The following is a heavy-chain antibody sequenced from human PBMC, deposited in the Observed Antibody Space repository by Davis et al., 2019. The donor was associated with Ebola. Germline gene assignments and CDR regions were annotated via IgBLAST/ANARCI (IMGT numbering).Heavy chain of an antibody. CDR3: ARGPHYMRSLNYFYGMDV. CDR1: GFTFDAYA. V-gene: IGHV3-43*01. Sequence: GGSLRLSCVVSGFTFDAYAMVWVRQAPGKGLEWVSLVSWDGGSKFYADSVKGRFTISRDNSKNSLFLQLHSLRTEDSALYYCARGPHYMRSLNYFYGMDVWGRGTTVTV. CDR2: VSWDGGSK. J-gene: IGHJ6*02. D-gene: IGHD3-10*01.